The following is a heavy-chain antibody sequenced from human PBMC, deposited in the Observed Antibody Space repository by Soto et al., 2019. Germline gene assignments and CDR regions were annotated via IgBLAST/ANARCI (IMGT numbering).Heavy chain of an antibody. D-gene: IGHD2-15*01. J-gene: IGHJ1*01. CDR1: GFTFSSYG. CDR2: ISYYGSNK. V-gene: IGHV3-30*18. Sequence: GGSLRLSCAASGFTFSSYGMHWVRQAPGKGLEWVAVISYYGSNKYYADSVKGRFTISRDNSKNTLYLQMNSLRAEDTAVYSCEKDRVVLADTLMPICFQHWGQGTLVTVSS. CDR3: EKDRVVLADTLMPICFQH.